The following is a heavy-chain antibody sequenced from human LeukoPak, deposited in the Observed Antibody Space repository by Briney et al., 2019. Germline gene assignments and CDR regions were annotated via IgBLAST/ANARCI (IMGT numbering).Heavy chain of an antibody. Sequence: GESLRVSCKGSGYSFTSHWITWVRQMPGKGLEWMGRIAPGDSYTNYSPSFQGHVTISADKSDSTAYLQWSSLKASDTAMYYCARHRDCSTGSCYPDFWGQGTLVTVSS. CDR3: ARHRDCSTGSCYPDF. CDR2: IAPGDSYT. V-gene: IGHV5-10-1*01. D-gene: IGHD2-15*01. J-gene: IGHJ4*02. CDR1: GYSFTSHW.